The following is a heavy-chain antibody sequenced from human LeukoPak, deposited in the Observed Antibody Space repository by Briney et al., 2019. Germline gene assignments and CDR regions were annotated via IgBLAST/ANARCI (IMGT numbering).Heavy chain of an antibody. CDR3: ARDLDYYGSGSYYNS. V-gene: IGHV3-11*04. CDR2: ISSSGSTI. D-gene: IGHD3-10*01. J-gene: IGHJ4*02. Sequence: GGSLRLSCAASGFTVSSNYMSWIRQAPGKGLEWVSYISSSGSTIYYADSVKGRFTISRDNAKNSLYLQMNSLRAEDTAVYYCARDLDYYGSGSYYNSWGQGTLVTVSS. CDR1: GFTVSSNY.